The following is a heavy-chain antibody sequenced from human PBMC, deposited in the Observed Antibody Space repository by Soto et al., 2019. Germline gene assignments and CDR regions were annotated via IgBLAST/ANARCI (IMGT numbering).Heavy chain of an antibody. CDR2: INNDGSST. CDR3: AKDISTMVRGDPDYYFDL. V-gene: IGHV3-74*01. Sequence: GGSLRLSCGASGFNFSNYGMHWVRQNTGKGLVWVSRINNDGSSTSYADSVKGRLTVSRDNAKNSLYLQMNSLRPEDTALYYCAKDISTMVRGDPDYYFDLLGRGTLLTVSS. D-gene: IGHD3-10*01. CDR1: GFNFSNYG. J-gene: IGHJ4*02.